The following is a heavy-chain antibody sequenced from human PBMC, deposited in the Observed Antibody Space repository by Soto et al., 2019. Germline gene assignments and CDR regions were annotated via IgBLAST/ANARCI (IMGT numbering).Heavy chain of an antibody. Sequence: QLQLQESDPGLVKPSETLSLTCTVSGGSIASNTYYWGWIHQPPGKGLEWIGSIYYSGGTYYNPSLKSRVTISVDTSKNQFSLKLSSVTAADTAVYYCARQNVDLVAAINYWGQGTLVTVSS. J-gene: IGHJ4*02. V-gene: IGHV4-39*01. CDR3: ARQNVDLVAAINY. D-gene: IGHD5-12*01. CDR1: GGSIASNTYY. CDR2: IYYSGGT.